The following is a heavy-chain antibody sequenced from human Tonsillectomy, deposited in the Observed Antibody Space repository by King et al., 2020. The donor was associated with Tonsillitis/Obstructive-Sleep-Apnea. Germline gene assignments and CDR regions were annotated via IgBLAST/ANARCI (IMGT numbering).Heavy chain of an antibody. V-gene: IGHV4-61*01. J-gene: IGHJ3*02. CDR1: GDSVSSGNYF. D-gene: IGHD2-15*01. CDR3: ARVVVVVAATLAAFDI. CDR2: IHHSGSS. Sequence: VQLQESGPGLVKPSETLSLTCTVSGDSVSSGNYFWSWIRQPPGKGLEWIGYIHHSGSSNYNPSLKSRVIISLDSSKNQFSLKVSSVTAADTAVYYCARVVVVVAATLAAFDIWGQGTMVTVSS.